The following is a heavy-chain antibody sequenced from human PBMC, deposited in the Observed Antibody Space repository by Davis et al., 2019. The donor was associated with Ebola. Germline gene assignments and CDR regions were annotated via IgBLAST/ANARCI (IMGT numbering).Heavy chain of an antibody. D-gene: IGHD6-25*01. J-gene: IGHJ4*02. V-gene: IGHV1-18*04. CDR1: GYIFCSYG. CDR3: ARDRAATVIEY. CDR2: ISTYNGNT. Sequence: AASVKVSCKASGYIFCSYGISWVRQAPGQGLEWMGWISTYNGNTKYAQNFQGRVTMTTDTSTDTAYMELRSLRSDDTAVYYCARDRAATVIEYWGQGSLVTVSS.